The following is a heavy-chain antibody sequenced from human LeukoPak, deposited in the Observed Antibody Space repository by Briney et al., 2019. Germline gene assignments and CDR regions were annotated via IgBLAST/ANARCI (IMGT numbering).Heavy chain of an antibody. CDR1: GFTFSSYA. CDR2: ISGSGGST. V-gene: IGHV3-23*01. Sequence: GGSLRLSCAASGFTFSSYAMSWVRQAPGKGLEWVSAISGSGGSTYYADSVKGWFTISRDNSKNTLYLQMNSLRAEDTAVYYCAKSEAYYYDSSGYPPDAFDIWGQGTMVTVSS. J-gene: IGHJ3*02. D-gene: IGHD3-22*01. CDR3: AKSEAYYYDSSGYPPDAFDI.